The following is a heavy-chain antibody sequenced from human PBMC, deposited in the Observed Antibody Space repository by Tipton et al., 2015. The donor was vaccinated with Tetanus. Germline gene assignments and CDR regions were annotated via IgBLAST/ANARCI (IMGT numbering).Heavy chain of an antibody. CDR2: INHSGST. CDR3: ARGLYYYGSGRYYDY. CDR1: GGSFSGYY. J-gene: IGHJ4*02. D-gene: IGHD3-10*01. Sequence: TLSLTCAVYGGSFSGYYWSWIRQPPGKGLEWIGEINHSGSTNYNPSLKSRVTISVDTSKNQFSLKLSSVTAADTAVYYCARGLYYYGSGRYYDYWGQGTLVTVSS. V-gene: IGHV4-34*01.